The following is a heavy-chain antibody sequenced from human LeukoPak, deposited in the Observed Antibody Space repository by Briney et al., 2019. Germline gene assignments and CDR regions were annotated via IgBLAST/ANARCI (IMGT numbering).Heavy chain of an antibody. J-gene: IGHJ4*02. Sequence: GASVKVSCKASGYTFTSYGISWVRRAPGQGLEWMGWISAYNGNTNFAQKLQGRVTMTTDTSTSTAYMELRSLRSDDTAVYYCARLAVAGNFDYWGQGTLVTVSS. V-gene: IGHV1-18*01. CDR3: ARLAVAGNFDY. CDR2: ISAYNGNT. D-gene: IGHD6-19*01. CDR1: GYTFTSYG.